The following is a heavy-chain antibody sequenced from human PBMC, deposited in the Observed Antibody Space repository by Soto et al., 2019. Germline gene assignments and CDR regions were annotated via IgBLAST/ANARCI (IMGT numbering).Heavy chain of an antibody. J-gene: IGHJ4*02. CDR2: IHYSGTT. Sequence: PSETLSLTCTVSGGSISGYYWSWIRQPPGKGLEWIGYIHYSGTTSYNPSLNSRVTMSVDTSKNQFSLKVNSVTAADTAVYYCARESYYGSGATVVAYWGQGTLVTVSS. CDR1: GGSISGYY. V-gene: IGHV4-59*01. D-gene: IGHD3-10*01. CDR3: ARESYYGSGATVVAY.